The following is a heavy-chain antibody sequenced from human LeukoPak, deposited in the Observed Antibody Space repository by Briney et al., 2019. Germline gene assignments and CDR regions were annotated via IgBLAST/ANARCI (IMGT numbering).Heavy chain of an antibody. D-gene: IGHD5-12*01. J-gene: IGHJ4*02. Sequence: SVKVSCKASGGTFSSYAISWVRQAPGQGLEWMGGIIPIFGTANYAQKFQGRVTITADESTSTAYMELSSLRSEDTAVYYCARNIVAHDYDYFDYWGQRTLVTVSS. CDR2: IIPIFGTA. V-gene: IGHV1-69*01. CDR1: GGTFSSYA. CDR3: ARNIVAHDYDYFDY.